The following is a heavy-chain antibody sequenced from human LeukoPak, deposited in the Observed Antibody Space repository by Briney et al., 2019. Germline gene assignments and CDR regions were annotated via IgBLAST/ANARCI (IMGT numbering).Heavy chain of an antibody. Sequence: GGSLRLSCAASGFTFKDYGMYWVRQAPGKGLEWVAYMQSNGITKHYADSVRGRFTISRDNSKNTLYLELNNLREEDTAVYFFATPSRGPIWNSFD. D-gene: IGHD2-2*02. V-gene: IGHV3-30*02. CDR3: ATPSRGPIWNSFD. J-gene: IGHJ4*01. CDR1: GFTFKDYG. CDR2: MQSNGITK.